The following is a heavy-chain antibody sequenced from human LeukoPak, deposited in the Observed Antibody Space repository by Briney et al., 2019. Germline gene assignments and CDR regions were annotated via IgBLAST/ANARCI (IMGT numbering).Heavy chain of an antibody. Sequence: SETLSLTCAVYGGSFSGYYWSWIRQPPGKGLEWIGEINHSGSTNYNPSLKSRVTISVDTSKNQFSLKLSSVTAADTAVYYCARGLRGYDFWSGHQFDYWGQGTLVTVSS. CDR3: ARGLRGYDFWSGHQFDY. CDR2: INHSGST. V-gene: IGHV4-34*01. D-gene: IGHD3-3*01. CDR1: GGSFSGYY. J-gene: IGHJ4*02.